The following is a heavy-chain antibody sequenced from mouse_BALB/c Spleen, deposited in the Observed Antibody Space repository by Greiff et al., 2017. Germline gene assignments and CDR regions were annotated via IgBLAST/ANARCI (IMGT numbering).Heavy chain of an antibody. CDR3: ARSYYGSSYGFAY. V-gene: IGHV1-82*01. CDR2: IYPGDGDT. D-gene: IGHD1-1*01. Sequence: VQLQQSGPELVKPGASVKISCKASGYAFSSSWMNWVKQRPGQGLEWIGLIYPGDGDTNYNGKFKGKATLTADKSSSTAYMQLSSLTSVDSAVYFCARSYYGSSYGFAYWGQGTLVTVSA. CDR1: GYAFSSSW. J-gene: IGHJ3*01.